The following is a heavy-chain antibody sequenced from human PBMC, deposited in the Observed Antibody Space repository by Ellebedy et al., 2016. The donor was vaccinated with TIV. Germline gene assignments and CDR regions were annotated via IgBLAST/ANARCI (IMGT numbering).Heavy chain of an antibody. D-gene: IGHD4-17*01. CDR3: ARDGAYGDHDYYHYSGMGV. CDR2: IRQDGDEK. CDR1: EFSFRSYW. J-gene: IGHJ6*02. Sequence: GGSLRLSCAASEFSFRSYWMTWVRQAPGKGLEWVASIRQDGDEKYNVDSVKGRFTISRDNAKRSLFLQMDSLEAEDTAVYYCARDGAYGDHDYYHYSGMGVWGQGTTVTVSS. V-gene: IGHV3-7*03.